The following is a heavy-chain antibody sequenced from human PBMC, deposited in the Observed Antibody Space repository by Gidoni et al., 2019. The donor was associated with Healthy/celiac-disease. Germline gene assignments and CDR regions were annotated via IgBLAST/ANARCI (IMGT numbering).Heavy chain of an antibody. Sequence: EVQLLESGGGLVQPGGSLRLSCAASGVTFSSYAMSWVRQAPGKGLEWVSAISGSGGSTYYADSVKGRFTISRDNSKNTLYLQMNSLRAEDTAVYYCAKRGQLLWEGDWFDPWGQGTLVTVSS. CDR2: ISGSGGST. CDR1: GVTFSSYA. J-gene: IGHJ5*02. V-gene: IGHV3-23*01. CDR3: AKRGQLLWEGDWFDP. D-gene: IGHD2-2*01.